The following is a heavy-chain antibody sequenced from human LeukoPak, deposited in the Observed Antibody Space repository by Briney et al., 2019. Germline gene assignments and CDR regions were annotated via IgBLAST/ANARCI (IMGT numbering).Heavy chain of an antibody. D-gene: IGHD3-16*02. Sequence: GGPLRLSCAASGFTFTNAWMSWVRQAPGKGLEWVGRIRSKTDGGTTDYAAPVKGKFTISRDDSKNTLYLQMNGLKTEDTAVYYCTTEDYDYVWGSYRHDYWGQGTLVTVSS. CDR3: TTEDYDYVWGSYRHDY. CDR2: IRSKTDGGTT. V-gene: IGHV3-15*01. CDR1: GFTFTNAW. J-gene: IGHJ4*02.